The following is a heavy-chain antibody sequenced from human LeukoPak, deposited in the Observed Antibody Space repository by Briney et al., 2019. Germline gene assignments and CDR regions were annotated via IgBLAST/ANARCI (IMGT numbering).Heavy chain of an antibody. D-gene: IGHD5-24*01. CDR3: ARGDGYNFFDY. V-gene: IGHV3-53*01. Sequence: GGSLRLSCAVSGFSVTNNYMSWVRQAPGKGLEWVSVFYVGGATYYADSVKGRFTISRDNSENTLYLLMKSLRAEDTAVYYCARGDGYNFFDYWGQGTLVTVSS. CDR1: GFSVTNNY. J-gene: IGHJ4*02. CDR2: FYVGGAT.